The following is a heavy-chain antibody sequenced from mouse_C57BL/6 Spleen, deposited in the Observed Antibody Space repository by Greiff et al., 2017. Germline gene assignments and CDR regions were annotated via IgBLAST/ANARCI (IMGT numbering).Heavy chain of an antibody. CDR3: ARDGNYGSAMDY. V-gene: IGHV3-6*01. D-gene: IGHD2-1*01. Sequence: EVKLVESGPGLVKPSQSLSLTCSVTGYSITSGYYWNWIRQFPGNKLEWMGYISYDGSNNYNPSLKNRISITRDTSKNQFFLKLNSVTTEDTATYYCARDGNYGSAMDYWGQGTSVTVSS. CDR1: GYSITSGYY. J-gene: IGHJ4*01. CDR2: ISYDGSN.